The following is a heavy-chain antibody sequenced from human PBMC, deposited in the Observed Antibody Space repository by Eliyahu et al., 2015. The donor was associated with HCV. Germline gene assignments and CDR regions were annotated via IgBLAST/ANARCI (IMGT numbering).Heavy chain of an antibody. Sequence: QLLLQESGPRLVQASETLSLTCTVSGASFSGPEYYWAWIRQTPEKGLXWLGSIYHGDGANYNPTLKSRVAILVDRSKNQFSLRLASVTAADTATYYCARQGNIRPPYYYHGLDVWGQGTTVTVS. CDR2: IYHGDGA. CDR1: GASFSGPEYY. D-gene: IGHD2/OR15-2a*01. J-gene: IGHJ6*02. V-gene: IGHV4-39*01. CDR3: ARQGNIRPPYYYHGLDV.